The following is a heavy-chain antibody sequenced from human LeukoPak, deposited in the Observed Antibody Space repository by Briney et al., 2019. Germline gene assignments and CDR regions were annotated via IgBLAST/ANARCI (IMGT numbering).Heavy chain of an antibody. CDR2: IIPIFGTA. V-gene: IGHV1-69*06. Sequence: SVKVSCKASGGTFSSYAISWVRQAPGQGLEWMGGIIPIFGTANYAQKFQGRVTITADKSTSTAYMELSSLRSEDTAVYYCARSRSYDYVWGRLDYYYYYMDVWGKGTTVTVSS. J-gene: IGHJ6*03. CDR3: ARSRSYDYVWGRLDYYYYYMDV. CDR1: GGTFSSYA. D-gene: IGHD3-16*01.